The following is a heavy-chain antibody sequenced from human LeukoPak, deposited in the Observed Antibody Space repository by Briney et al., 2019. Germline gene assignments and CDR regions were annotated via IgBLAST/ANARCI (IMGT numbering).Heavy chain of an antibody. V-gene: IGHV5-51*01. Sequence: GESLKISCQGSGYSFTSYWIGWVRQLPGKGLEWRGIIYPGDSDIRYSPSFQGQVTISADKSINTAYLQWSSLKASDTAMFYCARYSCRGYYYESSGIDYWGQGTLVTVSS. D-gene: IGHD3-22*01. CDR2: IYPGDSDI. CDR1: GYSFTSYW. CDR3: ARYSCRGYYYESSGIDY. J-gene: IGHJ4*02.